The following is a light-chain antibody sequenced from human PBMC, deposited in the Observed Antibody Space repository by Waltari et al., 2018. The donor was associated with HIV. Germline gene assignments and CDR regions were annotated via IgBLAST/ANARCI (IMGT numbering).Light chain of an antibody. CDR3: QQYNTWPPGVT. V-gene: IGKV3-15*01. CDR2: GAS. CDR1: QSVNRK. Sequence: EIVMTQSPATLSVSPGERVTLSCRASQSVNRKLAWYQQKLGQAPKLLIYGASTRATGIPAGFSGSGSGTEFTLTISSLQSEDFAVYYCQQYNTWPPGVTFGGGSKVEIK. J-gene: IGKJ4*01.